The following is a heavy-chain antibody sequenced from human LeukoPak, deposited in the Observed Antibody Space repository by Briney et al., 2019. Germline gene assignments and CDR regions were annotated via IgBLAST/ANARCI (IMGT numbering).Heavy chain of an antibody. V-gene: IGHV4-38-2*02. CDR2: IYHSGST. J-gene: IGHJ5*02. D-gene: IGHD3-3*01. CDR1: GYSITSGYY. Sequence: PSETLSLTCTVSGYSITSGYYWGWIRQTPGKGLEWFGSIYHSGSTYYSPSLKSRVTISVDTSKNQFSLKLSSVTAADTAVYYCARDVPHYDFWSGTIKGRRFDPWGQGTLVTVSS. CDR3: ARDVPHYDFWSGTIKGRRFDP.